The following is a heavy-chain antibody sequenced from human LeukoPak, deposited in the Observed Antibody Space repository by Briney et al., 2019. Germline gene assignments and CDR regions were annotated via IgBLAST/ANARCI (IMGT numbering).Heavy chain of an antibody. D-gene: IGHD3-10*01. CDR2: ISGSGGST. V-gene: IGHV3-23*01. Sequence: GGSLRLSCAASGFTFSSYAMCWVRQAPGKGLEWVSAISGSGGSTYYADSVKGRFTISRDNSKNTLYLQMNSLRAEDTAVYYCAKGITVRGVKCYGMDVWGQGTTVTVSS. CDR3: AKGITVRGVKCYGMDV. J-gene: IGHJ6*02. CDR1: GFTFSSYA.